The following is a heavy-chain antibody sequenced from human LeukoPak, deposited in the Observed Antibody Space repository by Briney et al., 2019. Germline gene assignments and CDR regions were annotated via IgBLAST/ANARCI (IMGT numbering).Heavy chain of an antibody. CDR3: ARDGYSSSSAKIDH. Sequence: PGGSLRLSCAASGFTFSSYSMNWVRQAPGKGLEWVSYITSSSSTIYYADSVKGRFTISRDNAKNSLYLQMNSLRAEDTAVYYCARDGYSSSSAKIDHWGQGTLVTVSS. J-gene: IGHJ4*02. D-gene: IGHD6-6*01. V-gene: IGHV3-48*01. CDR1: GFTFSSYS. CDR2: ITSSSSTI.